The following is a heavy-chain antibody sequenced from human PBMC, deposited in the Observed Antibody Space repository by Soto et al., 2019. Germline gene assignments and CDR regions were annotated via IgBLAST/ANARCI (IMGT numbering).Heavy chain of an antibody. CDR2: ISGSGDDT. Sequence: QLLESGGGFVQPGGSLRLSCVASGFTFSNFAMAWVRQAPGEGLEWVSAISGSGDDTFYADSMKGRFTISRDNSKDTLYLQINSLRAEDTAVYYCANPIPKTGTTFGFWGQGTTVTVSS. D-gene: IGHD1-1*01. CDR1: GFTFSNFA. J-gene: IGHJ6*02. V-gene: IGHV3-23*01. CDR3: ANPIPKTGTTFGF.